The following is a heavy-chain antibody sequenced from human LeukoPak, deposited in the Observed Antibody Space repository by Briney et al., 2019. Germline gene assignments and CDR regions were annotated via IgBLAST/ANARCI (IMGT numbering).Heavy chain of an antibody. Sequence: SETLSLTCAVSGTSITSYYWTWIRQPPGKGLEWIGYIYHTGNIKYNPSLNSRVTISIDTSKNQFSLKLSSVTAADTAVYYCARFGSGWWYNDYWGQGTLVTVSS. V-gene: IGHV4-59*01. CDR3: ARFGSGWWYNDY. CDR2: IYHTGNI. CDR1: GTSITSYY. J-gene: IGHJ4*02. D-gene: IGHD6-19*01.